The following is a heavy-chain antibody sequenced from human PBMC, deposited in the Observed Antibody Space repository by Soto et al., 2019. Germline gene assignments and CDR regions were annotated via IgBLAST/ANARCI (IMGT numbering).Heavy chain of an antibody. CDR3: ARLYTYGYYYFDF. J-gene: IGHJ4*02. Sequence: KPSETLSLTCTVSGDSISRGDYYWTCIRQHPGRGLEWIGYIYYSGSTLYNPSLQSRVTLSVDTSKNQVSLKLNSVTAADTAMYYCARLYTYGYYYFDFWGQGTQVTVSS. V-gene: IGHV4-31*03. CDR1: GDSISRGDYY. D-gene: IGHD5-18*01. CDR2: IYYSGST.